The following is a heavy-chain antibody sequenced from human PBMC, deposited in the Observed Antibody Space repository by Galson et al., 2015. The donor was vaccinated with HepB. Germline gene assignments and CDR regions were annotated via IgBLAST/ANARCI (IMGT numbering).Heavy chain of an antibody. CDR1: GGTFNSYT. D-gene: IGHD3-22*01. V-gene: IGHV1-69*02. Sequence: SVKVSCKASGGTFNSYTIHWVRQAPGQGLEWMGRIIPILEITTYAQKFRGRVTITADKSTRTAYMEMNSLRSVDTAVYFCARSQADYYDDSGYSYDTSDWYFDLWGRGTLVTFSS. J-gene: IGHJ2*01. CDR3: ARSQADYYDDSGYSYDTSDWYFDL. CDR2: IIPILEIT.